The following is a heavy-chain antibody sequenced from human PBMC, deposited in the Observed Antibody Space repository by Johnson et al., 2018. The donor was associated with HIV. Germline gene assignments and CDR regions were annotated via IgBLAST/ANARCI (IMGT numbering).Heavy chain of an antibody. Sequence: QVQLVESGGGEVQPGRSLRLSCAASGFTFSGYGMHWVRQAPGKGLEWVAVISYDGSNKDYAESVKGRFTISSDNSKNTMYLQMNSLRTEDTAVYYCANLGDYSGIKGFDIWGQGTMVTVSS. CDR2: ISYDGSNK. D-gene: IGHD4-23*01. CDR1: GFTFSGYG. J-gene: IGHJ3*02. V-gene: IGHV3-30*18. CDR3: ANLGDYSGIKGFDI.